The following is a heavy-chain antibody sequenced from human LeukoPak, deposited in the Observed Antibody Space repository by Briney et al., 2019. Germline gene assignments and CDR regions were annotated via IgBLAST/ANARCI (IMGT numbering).Heavy chain of an antibody. J-gene: IGHJ4*02. Sequence: GGSLRLSCAASGFTFSSYAMSWVRQAPGKGLEWVSAISGSGGSTYYADSVKGRFTISRDNSKNTLYLQMNSLRAEDTAVYYCARERTYYYDSSGYLDYWGQGTLVTVSS. CDR1: GFTFSSYA. CDR2: ISGSGGST. D-gene: IGHD3-22*01. CDR3: ARERTYYYDSSGYLDY. V-gene: IGHV3-23*01.